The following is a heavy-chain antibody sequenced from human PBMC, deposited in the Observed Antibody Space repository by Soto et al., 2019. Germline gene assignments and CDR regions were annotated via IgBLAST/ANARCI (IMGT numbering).Heavy chain of an antibody. CDR3: ARAYYPNWFDP. V-gene: IGHV4-4*07. CDR1: GGSISSHY. CDR2: IYTSGCS. D-gene: IGHD3-10*01. Sequence: PSETLSLTCTLFGGSISSHYRSCFLQPAGKGLEWIGRIYTSGCSKYNPSLKRRVTMSVDTSKNQFSLKLSSVTAADPAVYYCARAYYPNWFDPWGQGTLVTVSS. J-gene: IGHJ5*02.